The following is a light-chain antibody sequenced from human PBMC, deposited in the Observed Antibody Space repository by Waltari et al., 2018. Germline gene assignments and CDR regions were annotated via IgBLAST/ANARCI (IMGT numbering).Light chain of an antibody. J-gene: IGKJ4*01. CDR3: QKYNTGLT. CDR2: AAS. Sequence: IQMTQSPSSLSASVGDRVTITCRAGQGISNDLAWFQQKPGKVPKLLIYAASTLQLGVPSRFSGRGSGTDFSLTISSLQPEDVATYYCQKYNTGLTFGGGTKVEIK. CDR1: QGISND. V-gene: IGKV1-27*01.